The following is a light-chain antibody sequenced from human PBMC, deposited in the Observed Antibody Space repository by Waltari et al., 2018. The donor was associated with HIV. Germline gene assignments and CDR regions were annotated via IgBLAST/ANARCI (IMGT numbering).Light chain of an antibody. CDR2: SNN. J-gene: IGLJ2*01. CDR3: AAWDDSPNAVV. Sequence: QSVLTQPPSASGTPGQRVTISCSGSSSNIGSNTVNWYQQLPGTAPKLLIYSNNQRPSGVPDRCSGSKSGTSASLAISGLQAEDEADYYCAAWDDSPNAVVFGGGTKLTVL. CDR1: SSNIGSNT. V-gene: IGLV1-44*01.